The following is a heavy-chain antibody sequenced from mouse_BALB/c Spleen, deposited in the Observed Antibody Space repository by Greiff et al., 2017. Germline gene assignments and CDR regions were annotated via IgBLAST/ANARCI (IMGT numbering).Heavy chain of an antibody. CDR3: ARGRITTAPYAMDY. Sequence: VKLQESGAELARPGASVKMSCKASGYTFTSYTMHWVKQRPGQGLEWIGYINPSSGYTNYNQKFKDKATLTADKSSSTAYMQLSSLTSEDSAVYYCARGRITTAPYAMDYWGQGTSVTVSS. V-gene: IGHV1-4*01. CDR1: GYTFTSYT. D-gene: IGHD1-2*01. CDR2: INPSSGYT. J-gene: IGHJ4*01.